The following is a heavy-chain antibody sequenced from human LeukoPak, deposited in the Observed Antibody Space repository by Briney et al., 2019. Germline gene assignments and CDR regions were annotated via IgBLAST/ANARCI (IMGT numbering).Heavy chain of an antibody. CDR3: ARDESPRTYYYDSSGYYPLDY. CDR1: GFTFDDYG. V-gene: IGHV3-20*04. D-gene: IGHD3-22*01. Sequence: EGSLRLSCAASGFTFDDYGMSWVRRAPGKGLEWVSGINWNGGSTGYADSVKGRFTISRDNAKNSLYLQMNSLRAEDTALYYCARDESPRTYYYDSSGYYPLDYWGQGTLVTVSS. CDR2: INWNGGST. J-gene: IGHJ4*02.